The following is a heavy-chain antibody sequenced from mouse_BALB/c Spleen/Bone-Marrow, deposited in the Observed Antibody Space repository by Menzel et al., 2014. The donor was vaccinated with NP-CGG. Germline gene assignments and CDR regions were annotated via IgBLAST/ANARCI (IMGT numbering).Heavy chain of an antibody. CDR2: IYPGDGDT. CDR3: VRGGNYRFDY. D-gene: IGHD2-1*01. CDR1: GYAFSSSW. V-gene: IGHV1-82*01. J-gene: IGHJ2*01. Sequence: QVQLKDSGPELVKPGASVKISCKASGYAFSSSWMNWVKQRPGQGLEWIGRIYPGDGDTNYNGKFKGKATLTADKSSSTAYMQLSSLTSVDSAVYFCVRGGNYRFDYWGQGTTLTVSS.